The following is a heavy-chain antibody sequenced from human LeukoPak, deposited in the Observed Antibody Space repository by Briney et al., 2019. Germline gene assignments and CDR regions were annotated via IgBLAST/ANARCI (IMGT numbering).Heavy chain of an antibody. V-gene: IGHV3-66*01. CDR3: ARARYSYAMGEFYFDY. J-gene: IGHJ4*02. CDR2: IYSGGST. Sequence: PGGSLRLSCAASGFTVSSNYMSWVRQAPGKGLEWVSVIYSGGSTYYADSVKGRFTISRDNSKNTLYLQMNSLRAEYTAVYYCARARYSYAMGEFYFDYWGQGTLVTVSS. D-gene: IGHD5-18*01. CDR1: GFTVSSNY.